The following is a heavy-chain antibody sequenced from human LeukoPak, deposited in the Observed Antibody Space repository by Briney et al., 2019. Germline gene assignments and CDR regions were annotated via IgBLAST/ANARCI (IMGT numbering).Heavy chain of an antibody. CDR2: INPNSGGT. CDR1: GYTFTGYY. CDR3: ARDEEWGVATIAPLYYFDY. Sequence: ASVKVSCKASGYTFTGYYMHWVRQAPGQGLEWMGWINPNSGGTNYAQKFQGRVTMTRDTSISTAYMELSRLRPDDTAVYYCARDEEWGVATIAPLYYFDYWGQGTLVTVSS. V-gene: IGHV1-2*02. J-gene: IGHJ4*02. D-gene: IGHD5-12*01.